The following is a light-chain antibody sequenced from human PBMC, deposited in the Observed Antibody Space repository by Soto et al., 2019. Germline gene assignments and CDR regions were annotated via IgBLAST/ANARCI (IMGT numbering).Light chain of an antibody. CDR2: EVT. J-gene: IGLJ2*01. CDR1: SSDVGGYNY. Sequence: QSALAQPASVSGSPGQSITISCTGTSSDVGGYNYVSWYQQYPGKAPKVMIYEVTNRPSGVSNRFSGSKSGNTASLTISGLQAEDEADYYCSSYTSSNTLVFGGGTKLTVL. CDR3: SSYTSSNTLV. V-gene: IGLV2-14*01.